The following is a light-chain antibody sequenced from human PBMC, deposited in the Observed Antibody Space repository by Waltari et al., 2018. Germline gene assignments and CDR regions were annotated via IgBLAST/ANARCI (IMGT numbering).Light chain of an antibody. CDR3: AAWDDSLRGFIM. J-gene: IGLJ3*02. CDR2: RNE. V-gene: IGLV1-47*01. CDR1: TTNIGSNS. Sequence: QSVLTQPPSASGTPGQRVTISCSGSTTNIGSNSVHWYQQLPGAAPKLLIYRNEERPSGVPDRFSGSKTGTSASRAISGLRSEDEADYYCAAWDDSLRGFIMFGGGTKLTVL.